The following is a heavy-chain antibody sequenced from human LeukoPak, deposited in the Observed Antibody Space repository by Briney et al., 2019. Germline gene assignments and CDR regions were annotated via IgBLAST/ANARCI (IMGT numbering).Heavy chain of an antibody. CDR3: ARGADYDILTPFDY. J-gene: IGHJ4*02. CDR1: GFTFRSYA. Sequence: GRSLRLSCAASGFTFRSYAMHWVRQAPGKGLEWVAVISYDGSNKYYADSVKGRFTISRDNSKNTLYLQMNSLRAEDTAVYYCARGADYDILTPFDYWGQGTLVTVSS. D-gene: IGHD3-9*01. V-gene: IGHV3-30-3*01. CDR2: ISYDGSNK.